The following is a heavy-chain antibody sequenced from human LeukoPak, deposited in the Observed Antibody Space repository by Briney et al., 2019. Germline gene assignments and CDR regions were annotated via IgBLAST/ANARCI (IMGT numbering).Heavy chain of an antibody. Sequence: GGSLRLSCEVSGFSLSSYSINWVRQAPGKGLEWGSSISSSGNYIYYLDSLKGRFTISRDTAKNSVYLQMNSLTAEDTAVYYCARRSGSPFDFWGQGTLVTVSS. CDR1: GFSLSSYS. CDR2: ISSSGNYI. V-gene: IGHV3-21*01. J-gene: IGHJ4*02. D-gene: IGHD1-26*01. CDR3: ARRSGSPFDF.